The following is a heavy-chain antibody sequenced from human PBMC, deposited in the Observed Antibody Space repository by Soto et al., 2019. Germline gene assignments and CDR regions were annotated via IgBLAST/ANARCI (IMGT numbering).Heavy chain of an antibody. CDR2: IYYSGST. J-gene: IGHJ4*02. CDR3: ARRPLYDFWSGYLFDY. Sequence: SETLSLTCTVSGGSISSSSYYWGWIRQPPGKGLEWIGSIYYSGSTYYNPSLKSRVTISVDTSKNQFSLKLSSVTAADTAVYYCARRPLYDFWSGYLFDYWGQGTLVTVSS. CDR1: GGSISSSSYY. D-gene: IGHD3-3*01. V-gene: IGHV4-39*01.